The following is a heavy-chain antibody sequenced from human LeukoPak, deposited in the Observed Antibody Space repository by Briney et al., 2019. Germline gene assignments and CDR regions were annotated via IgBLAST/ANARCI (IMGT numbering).Heavy chain of an antibody. V-gene: IGHV4-61*02. D-gene: IGHD1-26*01. Sequence: SETLSLTCTVSGGSISSGSYYWSWIRQPAGKGLEWIGRIYTSGSTNYNPSLKGRVTISVDTSKNQFSLKLSSVTAADTAVYYCARVHGGSYWEGASDIWGQGTMVTVSS. CDR1: GGSISSGSYY. J-gene: IGHJ3*02. CDR2: IYTSGST. CDR3: ARVHGGSYWEGASDI.